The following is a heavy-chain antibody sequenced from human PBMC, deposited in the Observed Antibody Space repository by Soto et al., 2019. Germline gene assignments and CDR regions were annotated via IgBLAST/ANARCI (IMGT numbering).Heavy chain of an antibody. CDR2: ISPYTGNT. J-gene: IGHJ6*02. Sequence: QVQLVQSGDEVKKPGASVKVSCKASGYIFVNYGIAWVRQAPGQGLEWMGWISPYTGNTHSATKIQGRLTMTTDTSTGTVYMDLGSLTSDATAVYYCVMVDNYVTPTPQDVWGQGTTVTVSS. CDR1: GYIFVNYG. CDR3: VMVDNYVTPTPQDV. V-gene: IGHV1-18*01. D-gene: IGHD3-16*01.